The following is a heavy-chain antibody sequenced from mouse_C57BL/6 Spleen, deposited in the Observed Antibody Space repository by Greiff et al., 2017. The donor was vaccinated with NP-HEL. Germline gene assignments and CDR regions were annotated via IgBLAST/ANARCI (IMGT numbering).Heavy chain of an antibody. D-gene: IGHD2-1*01. V-gene: IGHV5-6*01. CDR3: ARIYYGNYVDYFDY. CDR1: GFTFSSYG. J-gene: IGHJ2*01. CDR2: ISSGGSYT. Sequence: EVQVVESGGDLVKPGGSLKLSCAASGFTFSSYGMSWVRQTPDKRLEWVATISSGGSYTYYPDSVKGRFTISRDNAKNTLYLQMSSLKSEDTAMYYCARIYYGNYVDYFDYWGQGTTLTVSS.